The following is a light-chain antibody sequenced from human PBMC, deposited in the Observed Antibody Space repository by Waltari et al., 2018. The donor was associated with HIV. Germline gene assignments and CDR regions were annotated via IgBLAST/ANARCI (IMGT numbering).Light chain of an antibody. J-gene: IGLJ2*01. V-gene: IGLV2-18*02. CDR1: SSDFGYYNR. CDR3: SSYTTSSTCVV. Sequence: QSSLTQPPSVSGPPGQSVTISCTGTSSDFGYYNRVSWYQQPPVTAPKLSIYQGSSRPSGVTDRFSGSKSGNTASLIISGLKAEDDGDYYCSSYTTSSTCVVFGGGTKLTVL. CDR2: QGS.